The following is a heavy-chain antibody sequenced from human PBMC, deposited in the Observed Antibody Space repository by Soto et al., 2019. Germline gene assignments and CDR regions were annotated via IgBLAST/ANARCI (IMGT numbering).Heavy chain of an antibody. Sequence: GESLKISCNGSGYIFTSYWIGWVRQMPGKGLGWMGIIYPGDSDTRYSPSFRGQVTISVDKSISTAYLQWSSLKASDTAMYFCARQTYYYGADVWGQGTTVTVSS. J-gene: IGHJ6*02. V-gene: IGHV5-51*01. CDR3: ARQTYYYGADV. CDR1: GYIFTSYW. CDR2: IYPGDSDT.